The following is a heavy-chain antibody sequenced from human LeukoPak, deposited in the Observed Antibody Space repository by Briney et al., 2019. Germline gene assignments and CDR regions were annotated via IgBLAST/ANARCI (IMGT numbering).Heavy chain of an antibody. CDR2: IYTSGNT. Sequence: SETLSLTCTVSGGSISTGSYCWSWIRQPAGKGLEWIGHIYTSGNTNYNPSLKSRVTISVDTSKNQFSLKLSSVTAADTAVYYCARPYYYGSGSPLGLWGQGTLVTVSS. CDR3: ARPYYYGSGSPLGL. D-gene: IGHD3-10*01. J-gene: IGHJ4*02. CDR1: GGSISTGSYC. V-gene: IGHV4-61*09.